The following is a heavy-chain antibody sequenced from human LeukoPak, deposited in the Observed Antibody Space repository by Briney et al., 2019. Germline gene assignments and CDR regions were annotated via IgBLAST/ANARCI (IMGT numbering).Heavy chain of an antibody. CDR1: GFTFSSYA. CDR3: ANEIRPNDY. V-gene: IGHV3-30-3*02. J-gene: IGHJ4*02. Sequence: GGSLRLSCAASGFTFSSYAMHWVRQAPGKGLEWVAVISYDGSNKYYADSVKGRFTIFRDNSKNTLYLQMDSLSADDTVMFYCANEIRPNDYWGQGTLVTVSS. CDR2: ISYDGSNK. D-gene: IGHD4-17*01.